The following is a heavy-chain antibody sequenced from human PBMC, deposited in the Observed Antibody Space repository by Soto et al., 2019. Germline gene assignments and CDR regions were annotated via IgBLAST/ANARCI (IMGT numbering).Heavy chain of an antibody. CDR1: GYRFTGYG. D-gene: IGHD1-26*01. CDR2: MNPNSGGT. Sequence: GASVKVSCKASGYRFTGYGLHWVRQAPGQGLEWMGWMNPNSGGTNYAQKFQGWVTMTRDTSISTAYMELSRLRSDDTAVYYWARGGVRGCELPSYYYGMDVWGQGTPVTVSS. CDR3: ARGGVRGCELPSYYYGMDV. V-gene: IGHV1-2*04. J-gene: IGHJ6*02.